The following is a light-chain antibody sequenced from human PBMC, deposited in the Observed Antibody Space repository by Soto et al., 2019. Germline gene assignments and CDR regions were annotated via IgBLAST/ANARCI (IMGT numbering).Light chain of an antibody. Sequence: QSVLTQPASVSGSPGQSITISCIGTSSDIGPYNYVSWYQQHPDKAPKLILYEVTNRPSGASDRFSGSKSGNAAFLTISGLQAEDEADYYCSSYSSSATPYVFGTGTKLTVL. CDR2: EVT. V-gene: IGLV2-14*01. J-gene: IGLJ1*01. CDR3: SSYSSSATPYV. CDR1: SSDIGPYNY.